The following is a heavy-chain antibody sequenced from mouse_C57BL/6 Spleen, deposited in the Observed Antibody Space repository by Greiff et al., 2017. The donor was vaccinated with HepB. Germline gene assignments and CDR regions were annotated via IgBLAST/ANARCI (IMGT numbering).Heavy chain of an antibody. J-gene: IGHJ2*01. Sequence: VKLMESGPELVKPGASVKLSCKASGYTFTSYDINWVKQRPGQGLEWIGWIYPRDGSTKYNEKFKGKATLTVDTSSSTAYMELHSLTSEDSAVYFCARDMDGYYYYFDYWGQGTTLTVSS. CDR3: ARDMDGYYYYFDY. V-gene: IGHV1-85*01. CDR1: GYTFTSYD. D-gene: IGHD2-3*01. CDR2: IYPRDGST.